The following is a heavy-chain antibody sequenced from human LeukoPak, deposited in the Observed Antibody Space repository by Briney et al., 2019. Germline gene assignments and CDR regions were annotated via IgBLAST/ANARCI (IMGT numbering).Heavy chain of an antibody. J-gene: IGHJ5*02. CDR1: GYTFTSYG. V-gene: IGHV1-18*01. D-gene: IGHD6-13*01. Sequence: GASVKVSCKASGYTFTSYGISWVRQAPGQGLEWMGWISAYNGNTNYAQKLQGRVTMTTDTSTSTAYMELRSLRSDDTAVYYCARDPFSSSSGDWFDPWGQGTLVTVSS. CDR2: ISAYNGNT. CDR3: ARDPFSSSSGDWFDP.